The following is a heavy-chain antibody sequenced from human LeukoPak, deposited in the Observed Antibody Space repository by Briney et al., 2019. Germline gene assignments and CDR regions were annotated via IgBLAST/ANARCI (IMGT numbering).Heavy chain of an antibody. Sequence: SVKVSCKASGYTFTSYGISWVRQAPGQGLEWMGGIIPILGIANYAQKFQGRVTITADKSTSTAYMELSSLRSEDTAVYYCARGYQKWLADYWGQGTLVTVSS. V-gene: IGHV1-69*10. CDR2: IIPILGIA. D-gene: IGHD3-22*01. CDR3: ARGYQKWLADY. CDR1: GYTFTSYG. J-gene: IGHJ4*02.